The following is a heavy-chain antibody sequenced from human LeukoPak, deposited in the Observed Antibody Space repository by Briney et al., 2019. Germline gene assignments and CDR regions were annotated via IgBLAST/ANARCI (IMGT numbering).Heavy chain of an antibody. Sequence: GGSLRLSCVASGFTFSDYEMNWVRQAPGKGLEWVSVIHNDGSTYYADSVKGRFTISRDNSKNTLYLQMNSLRVEDTAVYYCTALARDYWGQGTLVTVSS. D-gene: IGHD3-3*02. CDR3: TALARDY. CDR2: IHNDGST. J-gene: IGHJ4*02. V-gene: IGHV3-53*01. CDR1: GFTFSDYE.